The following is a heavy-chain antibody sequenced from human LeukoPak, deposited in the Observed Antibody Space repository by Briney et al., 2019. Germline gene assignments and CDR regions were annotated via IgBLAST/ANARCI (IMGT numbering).Heavy chain of an antibody. D-gene: IGHD1-26*01. CDR1: GFIFSNYW. J-gene: IGHJ4*02. V-gene: IGHV3-7*01. CDR3: ARDIPSGTYKPGGYYFDY. CDR2: IKQDGSEK. Sequence: GGSLRLSCAASGFIFSNYWMSWVRQAPGKGLEWVANIKQDGSEKDYVDSVKGRFTISRDNAKNSLYLQMKSLRAEDTAVYYCARDIPSGTYKPGGYYFDYWGQGTLVTVSS.